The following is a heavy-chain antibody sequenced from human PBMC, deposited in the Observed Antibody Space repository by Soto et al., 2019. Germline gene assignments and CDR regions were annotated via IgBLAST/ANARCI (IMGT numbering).Heavy chain of an antibody. V-gene: IGHV5-51*01. CDR1: GYSFTSYW. CDR3: ARGVTGTLRPYHFDY. J-gene: IGHJ4*02. Sequence: PXESLTMSCPGSGYSFTSYWIGWVRQMPGKGLEWMGIIYPGDSDTRYSPSFQGQVTISADNSIKTAYLQWTSLKASDTAFYYCARGVTGTLRPYHFDYWGPGTLVTVSS. D-gene: IGHD1-20*01. CDR2: IYPGDSDT.